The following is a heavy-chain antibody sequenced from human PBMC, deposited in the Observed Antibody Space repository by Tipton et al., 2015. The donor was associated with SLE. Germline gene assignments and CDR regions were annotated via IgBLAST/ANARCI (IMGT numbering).Heavy chain of an antibody. J-gene: IGHJ3*01. CDR2: MYHSGST. CDR1: GYSLRSGYY. V-gene: IGHV4-38-2*01. D-gene: IGHD6-6*01. CDR3: ASLGPSSLVLL. Sequence: TLSLTCPVSGYSLRSGYYWGWVRPPPGKGLEGIGSMYHSGSTYYNPSLKRRVTISVDTSKNQFSLKLSSVTAADTAVYYCASLGPSSLVLLWGQGTMVTVSS.